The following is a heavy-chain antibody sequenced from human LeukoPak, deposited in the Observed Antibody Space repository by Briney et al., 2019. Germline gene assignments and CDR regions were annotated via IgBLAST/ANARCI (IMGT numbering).Heavy chain of an antibody. CDR1: GFTFSSYS. CDR2: ISSSSSYI. D-gene: IGHD3-22*01. V-gene: IGHV3-21*01. CDR3: ARDTFDSSGHPIRYFDY. J-gene: IGHJ4*02. Sequence: GGSLRLSCAASGFTFSSYSMNWVRQAPGKGLEWVSSISSSSSYIYYADPVKGRFTISRDNAKNSLYLQMNSLRAEDTAVYYCARDTFDSSGHPIRYFDYWGQGTLVTVSS.